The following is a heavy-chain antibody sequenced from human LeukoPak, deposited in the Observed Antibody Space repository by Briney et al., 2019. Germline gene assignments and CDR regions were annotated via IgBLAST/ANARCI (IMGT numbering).Heavy chain of an antibody. Sequence: PGGSLRLSCAVSGFTVSSNFMSWVRQAPGKGLEWVSVIYSADTTYYADSVKGRFTISRDNSKNTLYLQMNSLRVEDTAVYYCARLHHDSSGYYLDYWGQGTLVTVSS. CDR3: ARLHHDSSGYYLDY. CDR2: IYSADTT. V-gene: IGHV3-53*01. CDR1: GFTVSSNF. J-gene: IGHJ4*02. D-gene: IGHD3-22*01.